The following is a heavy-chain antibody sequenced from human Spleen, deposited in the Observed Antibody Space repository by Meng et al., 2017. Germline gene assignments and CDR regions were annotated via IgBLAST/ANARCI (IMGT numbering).Heavy chain of an antibody. J-gene: IGHJ5*02. Sequence: ASVKVSCKVSGFTFIELSIHWVRRAPGKGLEWMGGFDREDSETLYAQNFQGRVTMTEDTSTDTAYMELSSLSSEDTAVYYCAAGATGRFLDWFDPWGQGTLVTVSS. D-gene: IGHD3-3*01. CDR1: GFTFIELS. V-gene: IGHV1-24*01. CDR3: AAGATGRFLDWFDP. CDR2: FDREDSET.